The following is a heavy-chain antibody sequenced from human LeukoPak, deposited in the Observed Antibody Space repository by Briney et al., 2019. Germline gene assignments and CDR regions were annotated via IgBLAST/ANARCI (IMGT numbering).Heavy chain of an antibody. D-gene: IGHD6-19*01. CDR2: IYYSGST. Sequence: SETLSLTCTVSGGSISSGDYYWSWIRQPPGKGLEWIGYIYYSGSTYYNPSLKSRVTISVDTSKNQFSLKLSSVTAADTAVYYCARDQGSGWYRYYFDYWGQGTLVTVSS. CDR1: GGSISSGDYY. V-gene: IGHV4-30-4*01. J-gene: IGHJ4*02. CDR3: ARDQGSGWYRYYFDY.